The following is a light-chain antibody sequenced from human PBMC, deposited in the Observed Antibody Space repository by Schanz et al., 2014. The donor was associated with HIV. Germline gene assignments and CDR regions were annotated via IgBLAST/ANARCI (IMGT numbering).Light chain of an antibody. J-gene: IGKJ5*01. CDR1: QSISSW. Sequence: DIQMTQSPSTLSASVGDRVTITCRASQSISSWMAWYQQKPGKAPKILIYKASTLESGVPSRFSGSGSGTEFTLTISSLQPDDSATYYCQQYDSSPVTFGQGTRLEIK. CDR2: KAS. V-gene: IGKV1-5*03. CDR3: QQYDSSPVT.